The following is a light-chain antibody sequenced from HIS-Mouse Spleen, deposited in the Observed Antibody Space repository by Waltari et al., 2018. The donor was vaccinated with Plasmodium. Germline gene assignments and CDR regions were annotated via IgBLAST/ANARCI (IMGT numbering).Light chain of an antibody. CDR3: QQYNNWSFT. V-gene: IGKV3-15*01. J-gene: IGKJ3*01. CDR2: GAS. CDR1: QSVSSN. Sequence: EIVMTQSPATLSVSPGERATLPCRASQSVSSNLAWYQQKPGQAPRPLICGASTRATGIPARFSGSGSGTEFTLTISSLQSEDFAVYYCQQYNNWSFTFGPGTKVDIK.